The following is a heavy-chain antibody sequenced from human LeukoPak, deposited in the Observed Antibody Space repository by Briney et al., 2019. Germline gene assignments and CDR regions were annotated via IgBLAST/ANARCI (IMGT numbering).Heavy chain of an antibody. Sequence: SETLSLTCTVSGCSISSGCYYWSWIRQHPGKGLEWIGYIYYSGRTYYNPSLKSRVTISVDTSKNQFSLKLSSVTAADTAVYYCARVLLWFGETNWFDPWGQGTLVTVSS. CDR3: ARVLLWFGETNWFDP. J-gene: IGHJ5*02. CDR1: GCSISSGCYY. CDR2: IYYSGRT. D-gene: IGHD3-10*01. V-gene: IGHV4-31*03.